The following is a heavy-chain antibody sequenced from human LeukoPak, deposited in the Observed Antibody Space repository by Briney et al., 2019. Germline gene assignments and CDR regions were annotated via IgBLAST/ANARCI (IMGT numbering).Heavy chain of an antibody. J-gene: IGHJ4*02. CDR1: GVPIASHSW. CDR3: AYNRDFALDN. D-gene: IGHD1-14*01. Sequence: PSETLSLTCAVSGVPIASHSWWSWVRQPPGKGLAWIGEIYHSGGANYKPSLKSRVTMSVDTSNNHFSLKLTSVTAADTAVYFCAYNRDFALDNWGEGTLVTVSS. V-gene: IGHV4/OR15-8*01. CDR2: IYHSGGA.